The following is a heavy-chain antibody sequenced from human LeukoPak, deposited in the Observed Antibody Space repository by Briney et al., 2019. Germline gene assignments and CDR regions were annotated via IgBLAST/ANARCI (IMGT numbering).Heavy chain of an antibody. CDR2: ISWNSGSI. D-gene: IGHD5-18*01. CDR1: GFTFDDYA. J-gene: IGHJ4*02. V-gene: IGHV3-9*01. CDR3: AREGNTAMVTFDY. Sequence: PGGSLRLPCAASGFTFDDYAMHWVRQAPGKGLEWVSGISWNSGSIGYADSVKGRFTISRDNAKNSLYLQMNSLRAEDTAVYYCAREGNTAMVTFDYWGQGTLVTVSS.